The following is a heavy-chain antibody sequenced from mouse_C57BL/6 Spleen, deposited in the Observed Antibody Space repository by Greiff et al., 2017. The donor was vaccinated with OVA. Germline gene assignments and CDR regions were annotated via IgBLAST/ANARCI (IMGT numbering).Heavy chain of an antibody. CDR3: ARLEDDYGDWAY. CDR2: IDPSDSYT. J-gene: IGHJ3*01. D-gene: IGHD2-4*01. Sequence: QVQLQQSGAELVKPGASVKLSCKASGYTFTSYWMQWVKQRPGQGLEWIGEIDPSDSYTNYNQKFKGKATLTVDTSSSTAYMQLSSLTSEDSAVYYCARLEDDYGDWAYWGQGTLVTVSA. CDR1: GYTFTSYW. V-gene: IGHV1-50*01.